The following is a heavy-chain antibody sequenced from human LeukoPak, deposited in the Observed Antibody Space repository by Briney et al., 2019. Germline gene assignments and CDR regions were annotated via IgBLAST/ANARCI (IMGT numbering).Heavy chain of an antibody. J-gene: IGHJ4*02. V-gene: IGHV3-9*03. D-gene: IGHD5-12*01. CDR2: ISWNSGSI. CDR3: AKVKRGLAFDY. Sequence: GGSLRLSCAASGFTFGDYAMHWVRQAPGKGLEWVSGISWNSGSIGYADSVKGRFTISRDNAKNSLYLQMNSLRAEDMALYYCAKVKRGLAFDYWGQGTLVTVSS. CDR1: GFTFGDYA.